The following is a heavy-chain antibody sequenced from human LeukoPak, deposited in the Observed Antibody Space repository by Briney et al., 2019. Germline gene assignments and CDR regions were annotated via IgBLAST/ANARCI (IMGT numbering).Heavy chain of an antibody. CDR1: GGSISSYY. V-gene: IGHV4-59*01. D-gene: IGHD6-19*01. CDR2: IYYSGST. J-gene: IGHJ4*02. Sequence: SETLSLTXTVSGGSISSYYWSSIRQPPGKGLEWIGYIYYSGSTNYNPSLKSRDTISVDTSKNRFSLKLSSVTAADTAVYYCARELEIAVAGRDYFDYWGQGTLVTVSS. CDR3: ARELEIAVAGRDYFDY.